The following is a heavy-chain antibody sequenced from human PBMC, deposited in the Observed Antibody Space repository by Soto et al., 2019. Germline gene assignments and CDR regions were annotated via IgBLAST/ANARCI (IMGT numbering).Heavy chain of an antibody. Sequence: PSETLSLTCTVSGGSISSGDYYWSWIRQPPGKGLEWIGYIYYSGSTYYNPSLKSRVTISVDTSKNQFSLKLSSVTAADTAVYYCAREQAEAEPNCFDPCGQRTLVTVSS. CDR3: AREQAEAEPNCFDP. CDR1: GGSISSGDYY. J-gene: IGHJ5*02. D-gene: IGHD6-13*01. CDR2: IYYSGST. V-gene: IGHV4-30-4*01.